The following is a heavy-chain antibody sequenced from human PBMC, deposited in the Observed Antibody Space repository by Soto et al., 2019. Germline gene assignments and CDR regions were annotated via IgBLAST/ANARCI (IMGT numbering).Heavy chain of an antibody. CDR1: GYTFSSYW. V-gene: IGHV5-51*01. Sequence: PGESLKISCKGSGYTFSSYWIGWVRQMPGKGLEWIGIIFPTDSTTTYSPSFQGQVTISADKSISTAYLQWSSLKASDTAMYYCARAVIGYCSSTSCLGDYWGHGPLVTVST. D-gene: IGHD2-2*01. J-gene: IGHJ4*01. CDR3: ARAVIGYCSSTSCLGDY. CDR2: IFPTDSTT.